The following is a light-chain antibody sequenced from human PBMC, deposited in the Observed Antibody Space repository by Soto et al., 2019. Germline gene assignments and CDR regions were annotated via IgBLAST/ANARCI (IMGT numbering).Light chain of an antibody. CDR1: GSDVGNYNI. CDR3: CSYAGSSTYV. Sequence: QAVLTQPASVSGSPGQSITISCTGPGSDVGNYNIVSWYQQLPGKAPQLMIFEVSKRPSGISNRFSGSKSGNTASLTISGLQAEDEADDYGCSYAGSSTYVFGSGTQLTGL. J-gene: IGLJ7*01. V-gene: IGLV2-23*02. CDR2: EVS.